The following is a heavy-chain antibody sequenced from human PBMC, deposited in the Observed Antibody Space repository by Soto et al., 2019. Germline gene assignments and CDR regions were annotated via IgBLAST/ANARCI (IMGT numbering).Heavy chain of an antibody. V-gene: IGHV4-39*01. D-gene: IGHD2-15*01. CDR2: IYYSGST. CDR1: GGSISSSSYY. Sequence: SETLSLTCTVSGGSISSSSYYWGWIRQPPGKGLEWIGSIYYSGSTYYNPSLKSRVTISVDTSKNQFSLKLSSVTAADTAVYYCASRYCSGGSCYSGGYYYYYMDVWGKGTTVTVSS. J-gene: IGHJ6*03. CDR3: ASRYCSGGSCYSGGYYYYYMDV.